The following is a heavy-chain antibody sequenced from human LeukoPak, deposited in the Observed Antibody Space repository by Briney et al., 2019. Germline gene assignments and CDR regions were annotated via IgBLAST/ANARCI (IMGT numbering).Heavy chain of an antibody. V-gene: IGHV3-23*01. CDR2: ISGSGGST. J-gene: IGHJ4*02. D-gene: IGHD6-13*01. CDR1: GFTFSSYA. CDR3: AKDLIEQQLAFDY. Sequence: GGSLRLSCAASGFTFSSYAMSWVRQAPGKGLEWVSAISGSGGSTYYADSVKGRFTISRDNSKNTLYLQMNSLRAEGTAVYYCAKDLIEQQLAFDYWGQGTLVTVSS.